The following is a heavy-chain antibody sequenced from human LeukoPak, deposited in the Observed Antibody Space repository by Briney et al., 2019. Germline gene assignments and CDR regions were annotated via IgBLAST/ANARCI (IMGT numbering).Heavy chain of an antibody. D-gene: IGHD3-22*01. Sequence: SETLSLTCTVSGGSISSSRYYWGWIRQPPGKGLEWIGSIYYSGSTYYNPSLKSRVTISVDTSKNQFSLKLSSVTAADTAVYYCARDSLFTMIVVDAFDIWGQGTMVTVSS. V-gene: IGHV4-39*07. CDR3: ARDSLFTMIVVDAFDI. J-gene: IGHJ3*02. CDR1: GGSISSSRYY. CDR2: IYYSGST.